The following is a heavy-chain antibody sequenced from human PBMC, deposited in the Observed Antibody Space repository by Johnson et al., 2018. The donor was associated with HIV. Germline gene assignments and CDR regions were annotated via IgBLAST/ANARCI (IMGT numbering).Heavy chain of an antibody. Sequence: VQLVESGGGVVQPGRSLRLSCAASGFTFSSYAMSWVRQAPGKGLEWVSAISGSGGSTYYADSVKGRFTISRDNSKNTLYLQMNSLRPEDTAMYYCAKDDNLCVWYSDALDIWGQGTMVTVSS. CDR2: ISGSGGST. D-gene: IGHD2-15*01. J-gene: IGHJ3*02. V-gene: IGHV3-23*04. CDR3: AKDDNLCVWYSDALDI. CDR1: GFTFSSYA.